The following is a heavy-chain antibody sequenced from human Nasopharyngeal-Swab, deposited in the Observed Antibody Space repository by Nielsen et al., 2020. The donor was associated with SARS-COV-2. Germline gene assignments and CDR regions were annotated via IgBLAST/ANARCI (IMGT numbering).Heavy chain of an antibody. J-gene: IGHJ4*02. V-gene: IGHV4-34*01. CDR3: ARGNGAFDY. Sequence: SETLSLTCAVYGGSFSGYYWSWIRQPPGKGLEWIGEINHSGSTNYNQSLKSRVTISVDTSKNQFSLKLSSVTAADTAVYYCARGNGAFDYWGQGTLVTVSS. D-gene: IGHD4-17*01. CDR1: GGSFSGYY. CDR2: INHSGST.